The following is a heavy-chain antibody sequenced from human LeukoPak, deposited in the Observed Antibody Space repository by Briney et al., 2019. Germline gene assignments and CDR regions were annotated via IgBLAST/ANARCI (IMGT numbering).Heavy chain of an antibody. CDR2: VYSSGST. J-gene: IGHJ2*01. CDR3: ARGTYTNWYFDL. CDR1: GGSISSGSYY. D-gene: IGHD2-2*02. V-gene: IGHV4-61*02. Sequence: PSETLSLTCTVSGGSISSGSYYWSWIRQPAGKGLECIGRVYSSGSTYYNPSLKSRVTISVDTPKDQFSLKLSSVPAADTAIYYCARGTYTNWYFDLWGRGTLVTVSS.